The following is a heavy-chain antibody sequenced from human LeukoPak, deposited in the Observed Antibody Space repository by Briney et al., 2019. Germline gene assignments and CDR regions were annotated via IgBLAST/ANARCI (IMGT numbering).Heavy chain of an antibody. CDR3: ARENDSSGYYSVKRNAFDI. Sequence: SETLSLTCTVSGGSISSSSYYWGWIRQPPGKGLEWIGSIYYSGSTYYNPSLKSRVTISVDTSKNQFSLKLSSVTAADTAVYYCARENDSSGYYSVKRNAFDIWGQGTMVTVSS. CDR1: GGSISSSSYY. J-gene: IGHJ3*02. V-gene: IGHV4-39*07. D-gene: IGHD3-22*01. CDR2: IYYSGST.